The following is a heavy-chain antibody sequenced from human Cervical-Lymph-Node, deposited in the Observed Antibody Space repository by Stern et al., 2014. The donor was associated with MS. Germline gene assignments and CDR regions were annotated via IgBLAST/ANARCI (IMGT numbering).Heavy chain of an antibody. CDR1: GGTFSSSYA. CDR2: ILPILGLP. D-gene: IGHD1-1*01. J-gene: IGHJ5*02. V-gene: IGHV1-69*09. Sequence: QVQLVQSGAEVKKPGSSVNVSCMASGGTFSSSYAITWMRQAPGQGLEWMGRILPILGLPYYAQKFQGRVTITADTSTNTAYMGLNSLTSEDTAVYYCARGVVSNRATATLHNLFDPWGQGTLVTVSS. CDR3: ARGVVSNRATATLHNLFDP.